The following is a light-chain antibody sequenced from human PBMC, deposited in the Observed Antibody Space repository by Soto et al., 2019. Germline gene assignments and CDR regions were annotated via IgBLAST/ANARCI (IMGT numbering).Light chain of an antibody. CDR2: EVT. V-gene: IGLV2-14*01. CDR1: SSDLGIYNY. Sequence: QWSQGQPGSVSWSPGHAISISCSGSSSDLGIYNYVSFYQQHPGKVPKLIIFEVTNRPSGVSNRFSGSKSGNTASLTISGLQAEDEADYYCSSYTNSSTRVFGTGTNVTV. CDR3: SSYTNSSTRV. J-gene: IGLJ1*01.